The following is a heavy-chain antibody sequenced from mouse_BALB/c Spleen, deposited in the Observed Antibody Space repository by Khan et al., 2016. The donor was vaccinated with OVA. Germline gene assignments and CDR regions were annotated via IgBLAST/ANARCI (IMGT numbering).Heavy chain of an antibody. D-gene: IGHD1-1*01. Sequence: EVQLKESGPELVKPGASVKISCKASGYSFTGYFMNWVMQSHGKSLEWIGRINPHIGETFYNQKFKGKATLTVDESSSTAHMELWSLASEDSAVYYCARIYGSDFDYWGQGTTLTVSS. CDR3: ARIYGSDFDY. J-gene: IGHJ2*01. CDR1: GYSFTGYF. V-gene: IGHV1-20*02. CDR2: INPHIGET.